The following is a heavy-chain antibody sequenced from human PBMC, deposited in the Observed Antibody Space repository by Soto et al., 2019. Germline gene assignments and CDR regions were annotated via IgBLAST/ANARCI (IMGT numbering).Heavy chain of an antibody. CDR3: ARDGTSTERVYYDILTGSDY. CDR2: ISSSSSYI. CDR1: GFTFSSYS. Sequence: WGSLRLSCAASGFTFSSYSMNWVRQAPGKGLEWVSSISSSSSYIYYADSVKGRFTISRDNAKNSLYLQMNSLRAEDTAVYYCARDGTSTERVYYDILTGSDYWGQGTLVTVSS. J-gene: IGHJ4*02. D-gene: IGHD3-9*01. V-gene: IGHV3-21*01.